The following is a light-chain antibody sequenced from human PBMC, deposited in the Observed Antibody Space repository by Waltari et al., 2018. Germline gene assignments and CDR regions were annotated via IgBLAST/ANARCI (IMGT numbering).Light chain of an antibody. J-gene: IGLJ3*02. V-gene: IGLV1-40*01. Sequence: QSVLTQPPSVSGAPGQRVTISCAGSSSNLGAGYDVHWYQQLPGTAPKLLIYVNTTRPSGVPDRISTAKSGTSASLAITGLQAEDEADYYCQSYDSSLTAWVFGGGTKLTVL. CDR3: QSYDSSLTAWV. CDR2: VNT. CDR1: SSNLGAGYD.